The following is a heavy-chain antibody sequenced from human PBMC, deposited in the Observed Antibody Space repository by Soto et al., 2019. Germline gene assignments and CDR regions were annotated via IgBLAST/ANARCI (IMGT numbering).Heavy chain of an antibody. J-gene: IGHJ5*02. CDR3: ARGGGHGDYRGGCWFDP. CDR2: IYYSGST. V-gene: IGHV4-31*03. D-gene: IGHD4-17*01. Sequence: QVQLQESGPGLVRPSQTLSLTCTVSGGSISSGGYYWSWIRLHPGRGLEWIGYIYYSGSTYYNPSLKSRVTISVDTSKNQFSLKLSSVTAADTAVYYCARGGGHGDYRGGCWFDPWGQGTLVTVSS. CDR1: GGSISSGGYY.